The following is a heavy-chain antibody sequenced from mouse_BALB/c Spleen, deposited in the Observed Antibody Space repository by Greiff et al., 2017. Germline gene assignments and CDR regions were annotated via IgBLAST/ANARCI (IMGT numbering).Heavy chain of an antibody. Sequence: DVKLQESGPSLVKPSQTLSLTCSVSGDSITSGYWHWIRKFPGNKLEYMGYISYSGSTYYNPSLISRISITRDTSKNQYYLQLKSVTTEDTATYYCASDGDGNPYFGYWGQGTTLPVSS. CDR2: ISYSGST. D-gene: IGHD2-1*01. J-gene: IGHJ2*01. V-gene: IGHV3-8*02. CDR3: ASDGDGNPYFGY. CDR1: GDSITSGY.